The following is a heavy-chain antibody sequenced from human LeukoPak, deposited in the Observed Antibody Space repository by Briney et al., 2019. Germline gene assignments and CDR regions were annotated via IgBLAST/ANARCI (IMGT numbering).Heavy chain of an antibody. CDR2: IWYDGSEQ. CDR1: GFSFTTFG. D-gene: IGHD6-13*01. J-gene: IGHJ4*02. V-gene: IGHV3-33*01. CDR3: ARIGAGTYYFDY. Sequence: GTSLRLSCATSGFSFTTFGFHWVRQAPGKGPEGVAIIWYDGSEQYYADSVKGRFTISRDRSKNTVYLQMTSLRVEDTAVYYCARIGAGTYYFDYWGQGALVTVSS.